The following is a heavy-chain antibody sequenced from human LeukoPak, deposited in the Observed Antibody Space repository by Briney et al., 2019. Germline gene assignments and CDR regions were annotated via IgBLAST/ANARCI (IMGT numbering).Heavy chain of an antibody. Sequence: PGGSLRLSCAASGFTFSSYEMNWVRQAPGKGLEWVSYISSSGSTIYYADSVKGRFTISRDNAKNSLYLQMNSLRAEDTAVYYCARTPYYYGSGSYYNSWGQGTLVTVSS. J-gene: IGHJ4*02. CDR1: GFTFSSYE. CDR2: ISSSGSTI. CDR3: ARTPYYYGSGSYYNS. V-gene: IGHV3-48*03. D-gene: IGHD3-10*01.